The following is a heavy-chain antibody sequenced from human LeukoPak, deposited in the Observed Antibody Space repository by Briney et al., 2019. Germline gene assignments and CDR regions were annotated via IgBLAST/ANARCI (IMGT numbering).Heavy chain of an antibody. Sequence: GGSLRLSCAASGFTFSRYWMHWVRQAPGKGLVWVSRTNSDGSLPSYADSVKGRFTISRDNAKNTLYLQMNSLGVEDTAIYYCARGLPGYSNTWTDHWGQGTLVTVSS. V-gene: IGHV3-74*01. J-gene: IGHJ5*02. CDR3: ARGLPGYSNTWTDH. CDR2: TNSDGSLP. D-gene: IGHD6-13*01. CDR1: GFTFSRYW.